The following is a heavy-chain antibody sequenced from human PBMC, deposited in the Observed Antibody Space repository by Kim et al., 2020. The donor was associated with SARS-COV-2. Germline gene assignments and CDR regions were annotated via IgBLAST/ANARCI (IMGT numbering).Heavy chain of an antibody. CDR1: GGSFSGYY. CDR2: INHSGST. D-gene: IGHD5-18*01. V-gene: IGHV4-34*01. J-gene: IGHJ4*02. Sequence: SETLSLTCAVYGGSFSGYYWSWIRQPPGKGLEWIGEINHSGSTNYNPSLKSRVTISVDTSKNQFSLKLSSVTAADTAVYYCARGPILWLLDYWGQGTLVTVSS. CDR3: ARGPILWLLDY.